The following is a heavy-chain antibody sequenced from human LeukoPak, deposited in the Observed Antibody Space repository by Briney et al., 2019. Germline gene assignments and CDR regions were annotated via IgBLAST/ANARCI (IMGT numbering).Heavy chain of an antibody. CDR3: ARAGYCSSTSCSYFLYYYMDV. D-gene: IGHD2-2*03. CDR2: IRYDGSNK. Sequence: GGSLRLSCAASGFTFSSYGMHWVRQAPGKGLEWVAFIRYDGSNKYYADSVKGRFTISRDNSKNTLYLQMNSLRAEDTAVYYCARAGYCSSTSCSYFLYYYMDVWGKGTTVTVSS. J-gene: IGHJ6*03. CDR1: GFTFSSYG. V-gene: IGHV3-30*02.